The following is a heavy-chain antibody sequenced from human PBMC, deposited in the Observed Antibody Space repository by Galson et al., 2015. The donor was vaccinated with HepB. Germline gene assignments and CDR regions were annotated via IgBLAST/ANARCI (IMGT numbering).Heavy chain of an antibody. V-gene: IGHV3-7*03. J-gene: IGHJ4*02. CDR2: IKQDGSEK. Sequence: SLRLSCAASGFTFSSYWMSWVRQAPGKGLEWVANIKQDGSEKYYVDSVKGRFTISRDNAKNSLYLQMNSLRAEDTAVYYCAKDSGYSYGQTHYFDYWGQGTLVTVSS. D-gene: IGHD5-18*01. CDR3: AKDSGYSYGQTHYFDY. CDR1: GFTFSSYW.